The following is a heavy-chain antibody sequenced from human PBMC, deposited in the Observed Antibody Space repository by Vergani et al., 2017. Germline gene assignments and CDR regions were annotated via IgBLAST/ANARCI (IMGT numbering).Heavy chain of an antibody. CDR3: ARKRGVERYYYYMDV. CDR1: GGSFSGYY. J-gene: IGHJ6*03. Sequence: QVQLQQLGAGLLKPSETLSLTCAVYGGSFSGYYWSWIRQPPGKGLEWIGEINHSGSTNYNPSLKSRVTISVDTSKNQFSLKLSSVTAADTAVYYCARKRGVERYYYYMDVWGKGTTVTVSS. CDR2: INHSGST. V-gene: IGHV4-34*01.